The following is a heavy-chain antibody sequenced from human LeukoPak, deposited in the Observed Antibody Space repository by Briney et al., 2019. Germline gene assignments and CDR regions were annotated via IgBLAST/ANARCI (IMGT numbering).Heavy chain of an antibody. CDR1: GFGFSGYGM. CDR3: ARRVLNYSILTDYQYYYSMDV. Sequence: PGRSLRLSCVASGFGFSGYGMHWVRQPPGRGLEWIGEIYHTESSNYNPSLKTRVTISVDKSKNQFSLKLSSVTAADTAVYYCARRVLNYSILTDYQYYYSMDVWGQGTTVTVSS. V-gene: IGHV4-4*02. J-gene: IGHJ6*02. CDR2: IYHTESS. D-gene: IGHD3-9*01.